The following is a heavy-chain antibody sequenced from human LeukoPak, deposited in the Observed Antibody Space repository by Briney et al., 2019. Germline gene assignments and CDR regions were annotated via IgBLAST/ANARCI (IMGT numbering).Heavy chain of an antibody. CDR3: ARSDSSSWYEFYP. CDR2: ISYDGSNK. CDR1: GFTFSSYG. V-gene: IGHV3-30*03. D-gene: IGHD6-13*01. J-gene: IGHJ5*02. Sequence: PGGSLRLSCAASGFTFSSYGMHWVRQAPGKGLEWVAVISYDGSNKYYADSVKGRFTISRDNSKNTLFLQMNSLRAEDTAVYHCARSDSSSWYEFYPWGQGTLVTVSS.